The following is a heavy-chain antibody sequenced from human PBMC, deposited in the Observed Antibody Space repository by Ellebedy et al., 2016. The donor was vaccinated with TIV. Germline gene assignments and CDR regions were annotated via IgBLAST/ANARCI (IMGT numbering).Heavy chain of an antibody. Sequence: PGGSLRLSCAASGFTFSSYGMHWVRQAPGKGLEWVAVISSDGSNKYYADSVKGRFTISRDNSKNTLSLQMNSLRAEDTAVYYCAKDRFSSAWYGGYFDYWGQGTLVTVSS. CDR1: GFTFSSYG. CDR2: ISSDGSNK. V-gene: IGHV3-30*18. J-gene: IGHJ4*02. D-gene: IGHD6-19*01. CDR3: AKDRFSSAWYGGYFDY.